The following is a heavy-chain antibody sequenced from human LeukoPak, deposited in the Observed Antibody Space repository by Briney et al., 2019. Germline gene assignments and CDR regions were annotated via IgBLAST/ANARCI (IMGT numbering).Heavy chain of an antibody. Sequence: PGRSLRLSCSVSEITFSDFWMNWVRQGPGKGLEWGASIKKDGSEEYYVDSVRGRFTISRDNAQNSLYLQMNSLRDEDTAVYYCASGHYADYDWGQGTLVTVSS. V-gene: IGHV3-7*01. CDR3: ASGHYADYD. CDR1: EITFSDFW. D-gene: IGHD4-17*01. CDR2: IKKDGSEE. J-gene: IGHJ4*02.